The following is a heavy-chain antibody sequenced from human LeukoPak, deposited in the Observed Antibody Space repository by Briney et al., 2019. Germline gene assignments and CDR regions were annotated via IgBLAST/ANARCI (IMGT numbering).Heavy chain of an antibody. CDR1: GGSISSYY. V-gene: IGHV4-59*01. D-gene: IGHD1-26*01. CDR2: IYYSGST. Sequence: KSSETLSLTCTVSGGSISSYYWSWIRQPPGKGLEWIGYIYYSGSTNYNPSLKSRVTISVDTSKNQFSLKLSSVTAADTAVYYCAREIDSGSYYDAFDIWGQGTMVTVSS. CDR3: AREIDSGSYYDAFDI. J-gene: IGHJ3*02.